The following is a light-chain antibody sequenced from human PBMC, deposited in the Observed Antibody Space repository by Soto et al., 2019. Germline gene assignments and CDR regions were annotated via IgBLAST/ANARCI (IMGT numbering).Light chain of an antibody. V-gene: IGKV3-15*01. CDR1: QSVSSN. J-gene: IGKJ1*01. Sequence: EIVMTQSPATLSVSPGERATLSCRASQSVSSNLAWYQQKPGQAPRLLIYGASTRATGIPARFSGSGSGTEFTLTISRLQSEDFAVYYCQQYNNWPHPWTFGQGTKVEIK. CDR2: GAS. CDR3: QQYNNWPHPWT.